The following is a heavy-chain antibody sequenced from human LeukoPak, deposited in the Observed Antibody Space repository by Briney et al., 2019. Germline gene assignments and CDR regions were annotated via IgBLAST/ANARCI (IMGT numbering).Heavy chain of an antibody. D-gene: IGHD2-2*01. J-gene: IGHJ6*03. V-gene: IGHV3-23*01. CDR1: GFTFSSYA. Sequence: GSLRLSCAASGFTFSSYAMSWVHQAPGKGLEWVSAISGSGGSTYYADSVKGRFTISRDNSKNTLYLQMNSLRAEDTAVYYCAKSGTYCSSTSCYGNYYYYYMDVWGKGTTVTVSS. CDR3: AKSGTYCSSTSCYGNYYYYYMDV. CDR2: ISGSGGST.